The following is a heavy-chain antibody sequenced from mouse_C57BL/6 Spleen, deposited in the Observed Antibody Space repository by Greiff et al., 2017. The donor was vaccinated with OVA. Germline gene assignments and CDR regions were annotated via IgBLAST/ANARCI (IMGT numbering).Heavy chain of an antibody. V-gene: IGHV1-55*01. D-gene: IGHD1-1*01. CDR3: ARDYYGSSY. J-gene: IGHJ2*01. CDR1: GYTFTSYW. Sequence: VKLMESGAELVKPGASVKMSCKASGYTFTSYWITWVKQRPGQGLEWIGDIYPGSGSTNYNEKFKSKATLTVDTSSSTAYMQLSSLTSEDSAVYYCARDYYGSSYWGQGTTLTVSS. CDR2: IYPGSGST.